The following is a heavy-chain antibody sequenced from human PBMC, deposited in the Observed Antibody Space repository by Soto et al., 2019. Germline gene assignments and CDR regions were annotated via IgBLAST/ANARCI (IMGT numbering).Heavy chain of an antibody. CDR1: GFTFSSYA. CDR2: ISYDGSNK. J-gene: IGHJ5*02. Sequence: PGGSLRLSCAASGFTFSSYAMHWVRQAPGKGLEWVAVISYDGSNKYYADSVKGRFTISRDNSKNTLYLQMNSLRAEDTAVYYCARGFVGRYYYDSSGYYYSNWFDPWGQGTLVTVSS. CDR3: ARGFVGRYYYDSSGYYYSNWFDP. D-gene: IGHD3-22*01. V-gene: IGHV3-30-3*01.